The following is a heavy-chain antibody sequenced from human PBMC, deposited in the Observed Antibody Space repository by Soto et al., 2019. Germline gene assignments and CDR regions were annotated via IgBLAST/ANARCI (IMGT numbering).Heavy chain of an antibody. D-gene: IGHD5-12*01. CDR1: GGTFSSYT. CDR3: ARDLSRWIVENNWFDP. V-gene: IGHV1-69*08. J-gene: IGHJ5*02. CDR2: IIPILGIA. Sequence: QVQLVQSGAEVKKPGSSVKVSCKASGGTFSSYTISWVRQAPGQGLEWMGRIIPILGIANYAQKFQGRVTITADKSTSTAYMELSSLRSEDTAVYYCARDLSRWIVENNWFDPWGQGTLVTVSS.